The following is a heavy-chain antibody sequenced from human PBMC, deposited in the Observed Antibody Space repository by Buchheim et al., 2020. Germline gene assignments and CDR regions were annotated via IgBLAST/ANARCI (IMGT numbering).Heavy chain of an antibody. V-gene: IGHV4-30-4*01. CDR2: IHYSGNT. J-gene: IGHJ4*02. CDR1: GGSISSGGYY. Sequence: QLQLQESGSGLAKPSQTLSLTCAVSGGSISSGGYYWSWIRQPPGKGLEWIGYIHYSGNTQYNPSLESRVTISVDTSKNHFSLNMRSATAADTAVYYCARSWAGELGYWGQGTL. D-gene: IGHD2/OR15-2a*01. CDR3: ARSWAGELGY.